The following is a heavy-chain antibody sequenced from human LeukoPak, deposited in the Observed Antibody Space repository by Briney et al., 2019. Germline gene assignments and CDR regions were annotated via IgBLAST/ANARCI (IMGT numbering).Heavy chain of an antibody. CDR2: IYYSGTP. D-gene: IGHD3-9*01. Sequence: SETLSLTCTVSGGSMSNYYWSWIRQPPGKGLEWLASIYYSGTPTYNPSLKSRATISVDTSKNQFSLKLSSVTAADTAVYYCARNNFDWLSNYGMDVWGQGTTVTVSS. CDR3: ARNNFDWLSNYGMDV. V-gene: IGHV4-59*01. CDR1: GGSMSNYY. J-gene: IGHJ6*02.